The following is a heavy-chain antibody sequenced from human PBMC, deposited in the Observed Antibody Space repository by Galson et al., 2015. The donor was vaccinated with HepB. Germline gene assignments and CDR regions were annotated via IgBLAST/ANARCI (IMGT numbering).Heavy chain of an antibody. CDR2: ISGSGGST. J-gene: IGHJ4*02. CDR1: EFTFSSYA. Sequence: SLRLSCAVSEFTFSSYAMSWVRQAPGKGLEWVSTISGSGGSTYYADSVKGRFTISRDNSKSTLYLQMNSLRAEDTAVYYCAKTASSGYFGYFDYWGQGTLVTVSS. D-gene: IGHD3-22*01. V-gene: IGHV3-23*01. CDR3: AKTASSGYFGYFDY.